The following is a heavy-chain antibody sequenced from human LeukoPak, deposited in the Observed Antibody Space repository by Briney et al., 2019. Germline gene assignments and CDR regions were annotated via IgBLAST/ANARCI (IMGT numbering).Heavy chain of an antibody. CDR2: IYYSGST. CDR1: GGSISNYY. Sequence: TSETLSLTCTVSGGSISNYYWSWIRQPPGKGLEWIGYIYYSGSTNYNPSLKSRVTISLDTSKNQFSLKLSSVTAADTAVYYCAREGSSNGMDVWGQGTTVTVSS. CDR3: AREGSSNGMDV. V-gene: IGHV4-59*01. J-gene: IGHJ6*02. D-gene: IGHD6-6*01.